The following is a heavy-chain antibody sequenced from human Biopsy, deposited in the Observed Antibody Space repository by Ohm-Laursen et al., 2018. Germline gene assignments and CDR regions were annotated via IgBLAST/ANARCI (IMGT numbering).Heavy chain of an antibody. J-gene: IGHJ4*02. Sequence: ASVKVSCKVSGYTLNELSMHWVRQVPGKGLEWMGGFAPENGKTVYAQNFQARVSLTEDASTDTAYMELRSLRSEHTAVYYCAADINVWNVNYWGQGTQVTVSS. CDR3: AADINVWNVNY. D-gene: IGHD1-1*01. CDR1: GYTLNELS. CDR2: FAPENGKT. V-gene: IGHV1-24*01.